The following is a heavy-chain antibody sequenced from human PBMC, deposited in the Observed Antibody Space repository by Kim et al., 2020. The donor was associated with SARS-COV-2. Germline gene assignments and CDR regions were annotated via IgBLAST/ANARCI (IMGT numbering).Heavy chain of an antibody. D-gene: IGHD3-10*01. CDR2: IYYSGST. J-gene: IGHJ4*02. CDR1: GGSISSSSYY. CDR3: ARGVVRAFDY. Sequence: SETLSLTCTVSGGSISSSSYYWGWIRQPPGKGLEWIGSIYYSGSTYYNPSLKSRVTISVDTSKNQFSLKLSSVTAADTAVYYCARGVVRAFDYWGQGTLDAVSS. V-gene: IGHV4-39*07.